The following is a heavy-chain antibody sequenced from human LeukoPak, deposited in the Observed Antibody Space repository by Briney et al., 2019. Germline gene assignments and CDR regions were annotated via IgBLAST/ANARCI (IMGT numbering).Heavy chain of an antibody. CDR1: GYSFTSYW. CDR3: ARRLGYCSSTSCYAWFDP. V-gene: IGHV5-51*01. J-gene: IGHJ5*02. D-gene: IGHD2-2*01. CDR2: IYPGDSDT. Sequence: SGESLKISCKGSGYSFTSYWIAWVRQMPGKGLEWMGIIYPGDSDTRYSPSFQGQVTISADKSISTAYLQWSSLKGSDTAMYYCARRLGYCSSTSCYAWFDPWGQGTLVTVSS.